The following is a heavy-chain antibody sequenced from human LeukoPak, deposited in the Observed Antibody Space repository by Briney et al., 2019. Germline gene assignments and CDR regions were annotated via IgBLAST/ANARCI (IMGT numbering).Heavy chain of an antibody. CDR3: AREVVVVPAASLGWYFDL. CDR2: IYYSGSA. CDR1: GGSINSNDYN. D-gene: IGHD2-2*01. J-gene: IGHJ2*01. V-gene: IGHV4-30-4*01. Sequence: SRTLSLTCTVSGGSINSNDYNWSWIRQPPGKGLEWIGYIYYSGSAYYNPSLKGRLTISVDTSKNQFSLRLTSVTAAGTAVYYCAREVVVVPAASLGWYFDLWGRGTLVTVSS.